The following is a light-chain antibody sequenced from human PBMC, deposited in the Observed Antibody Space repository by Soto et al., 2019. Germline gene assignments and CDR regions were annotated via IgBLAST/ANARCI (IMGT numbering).Light chain of an antibody. Sequence: QSVLTQPASVSGSPGQSITVSCTGTYSDIGAFDSVSWYQHHPGRAPELLIFGVHRRPSGISYRFSASKSGDTDALTISGLQAEDVADYFCTSYTKGATYVFGTGTKVTVL. CDR1: YSDIGAFDS. CDR2: GVH. CDR3: TSYTKGATYV. J-gene: IGLJ1*01. V-gene: IGLV2-14*01.